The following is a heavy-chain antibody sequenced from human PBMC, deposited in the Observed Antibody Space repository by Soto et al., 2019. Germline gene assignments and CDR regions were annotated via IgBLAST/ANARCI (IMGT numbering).Heavy chain of an antibody. CDR2: IYRSGVT. CDR3: ARGSGGYFTHIDY. Sequence: SETLSLTCTVAGGSISTPTDSWSWIRQPPGKALERVRLIYRSGVTSYHPSLKSRVTISGDRSKNQFSLRLNSVTAADTAVYYCARGSGGYFTHIDYWGRGTPVTVSS. J-gene: IGHJ4*01. CDR1: GGSISTPTDS. D-gene: IGHD3-22*01. V-gene: IGHV4-30-2*01.